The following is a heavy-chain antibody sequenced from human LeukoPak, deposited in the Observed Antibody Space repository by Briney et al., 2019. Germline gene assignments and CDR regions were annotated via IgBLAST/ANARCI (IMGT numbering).Heavy chain of an antibody. Sequence: GGSLRLSCAASGFTFRSYRMNWVRQAPGKGLEWVSSISSSSNIYYADSVKGRFTISRDNAKNTLNLQMNSLRAEDTAVYYCARDLGQYYDTSDNWFDPWGQGTLVTVSS. CDR2: ISSSSNI. CDR1: GFTFRSYR. D-gene: IGHD3-22*01. CDR3: ARDLGQYYDTSDNWFDP. V-gene: IGHV3-21*01. J-gene: IGHJ5*02.